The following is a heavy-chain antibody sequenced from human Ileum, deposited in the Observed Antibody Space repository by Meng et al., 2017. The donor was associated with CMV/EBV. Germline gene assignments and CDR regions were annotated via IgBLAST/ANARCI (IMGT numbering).Heavy chain of an antibody. V-gene: IGHV1-2*02. CDR2: INPKSGGT. CDR1: GYTFTGYY. CDR3: ASGAGVGDSSSGLADY. D-gene: IGHD6-6*01. Sequence: ASVKVSCKTSGYTFTGYYIHWVRQAPGQGLEWMGWINPKSGGTNYAQNFQGRVTMTRDTSISTAYMELNRLRSDDTAVYYCASGAGVGDSSSGLADYWGQGTLVTVSS. J-gene: IGHJ4*02.